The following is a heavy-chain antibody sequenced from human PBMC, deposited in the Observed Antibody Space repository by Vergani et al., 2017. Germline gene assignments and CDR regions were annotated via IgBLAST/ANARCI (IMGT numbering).Heavy chain of an antibody. CDR3: AGGGGEGTAAIWNYMDV. D-gene: IGHD3-16*01. J-gene: IGHJ6*03. CDR1: GSTFTSYD. V-gene: IGHV1-8*01. Sequence: QVQLVQSGAEVKKPGASVKVSCKASGSTFTSYDINWVRQATGQGLEWMGWMNPNSGNTGYAQKFQGRVTMTRNTSISTAYMELSSLRSEDTAVYYCAGGGGEGTAAIWNYMDVWGKGTTVTVSS. CDR2: MNPNSGNT.